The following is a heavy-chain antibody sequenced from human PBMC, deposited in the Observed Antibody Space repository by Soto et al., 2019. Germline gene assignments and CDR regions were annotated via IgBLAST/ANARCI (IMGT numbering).Heavy chain of an antibody. CDR2: IRPSFGTA. CDR3: TRGCSPRPGPTYSYYGLDV. Sequence: ASVKVSCKASGGTFSSYAISWVRQAPGQGLEWMGGIRPSFGTANYAQKFQGRVTITADTSTRSAYIELNSLRSEHTAVYYCTRGCSPRPGPTYSYYGLDVRGQGTTVAVS. D-gene: IGHD6-6*01. CDR1: GGTFSSYA. V-gene: IGHV1-69*06. J-gene: IGHJ6*02.